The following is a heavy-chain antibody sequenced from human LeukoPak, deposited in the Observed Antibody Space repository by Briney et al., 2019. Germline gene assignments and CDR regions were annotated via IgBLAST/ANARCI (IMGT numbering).Heavy chain of an antibody. CDR3: AVVTTTTFDY. D-gene: IGHD4-23*01. CDR2: IYYSGST. V-gene: IGHV4-39*01. CDR1: GGSISSSSYY. J-gene: IGHJ4*02. Sequence: SETLFLTCTVSGGSISSSSYYWGWIRQPPGKGLEWIGSIYYSGSTYYNPSLRSRVTISVGTSKNQFSLKLSSVTASDTAVYYCAVVTTTTFDYWGQGTLVTVSS.